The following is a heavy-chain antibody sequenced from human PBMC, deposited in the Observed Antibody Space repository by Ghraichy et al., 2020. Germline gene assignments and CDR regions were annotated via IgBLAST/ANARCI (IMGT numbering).Heavy chain of an antibody. D-gene: IGHD5-18*01. CDR2: INPTGST. J-gene: IGHJ3*02. V-gene: IGHV4-34*01. CDR1: VGSFSGYY. Sequence: WETLSLTCAVYVGSFSGYYWSWIRQPPGKGLEWIGEINPTGSTNNSPSLKSRLTMLVDTSKNQFSLKLKSVTAADTAVYYCARRRELWSAAEGDAFDMWGQGTMVTVSS. CDR3: ARRRELWSAAEGDAFDM.